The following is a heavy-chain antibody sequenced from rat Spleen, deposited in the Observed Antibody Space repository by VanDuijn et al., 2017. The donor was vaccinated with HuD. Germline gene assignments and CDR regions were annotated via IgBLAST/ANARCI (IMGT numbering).Heavy chain of an antibody. D-gene: IGHD2-2*01. J-gene: IGHJ4*01. CDR2: INSAGST. V-gene: IGHV3-3*01. CDR3: ARWDTYVMDV. CDR1: GHSISSSYR. Sequence: EVQLQESGPGLVKPSQSLSLTCSVTGHSISSSYRWNWIRKFPGNRLEWMGYINSAGSTNYNPSLKSRISITRDTSKNQFFLQLNSVTTEDTATYYCARWDTYVMDVWGQGASVTVSS.